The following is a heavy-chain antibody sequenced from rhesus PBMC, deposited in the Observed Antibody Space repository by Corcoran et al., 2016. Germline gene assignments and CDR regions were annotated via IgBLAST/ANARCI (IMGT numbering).Heavy chain of an antibody. CDR2: IYVSGGSN. Sequence: QVQLQESGPGLVKPSETLSLTCAVSGYSISSNYWNWIRQPPGKGLEWIGSIYVSGGSNYLNPSLKSRVTLSVDTSKNQFSLKLSSVTAADTAVYYCARKYCTGSGCYAFDYWGQGVLVTVSS. V-gene: IGHV4S14*01. CDR3: ARKYCTGSGCYAFDY. CDR1: GYSISSNY. J-gene: IGHJ4*01. D-gene: IGHD2-21*01.